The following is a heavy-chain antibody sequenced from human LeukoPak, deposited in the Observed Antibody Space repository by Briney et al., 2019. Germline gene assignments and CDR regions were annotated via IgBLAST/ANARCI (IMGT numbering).Heavy chain of an antibody. D-gene: IGHD3-22*01. J-gene: IGHJ4*02. CDR3: AIYPIHYYDSSGDY. V-gene: IGHV3-23*01. Sequence: GGSRRLSCEASGLPFSSYAISWVRKAQGRGLDWFSAISGSGGSTYYADSVKGRFTISRDNSKNTLYLQMNSLRAEDTAVYYCAIYPIHYYDSSGDYWGQGTLVTVSS. CDR2: ISGSGGST. CDR1: GLPFSSYA.